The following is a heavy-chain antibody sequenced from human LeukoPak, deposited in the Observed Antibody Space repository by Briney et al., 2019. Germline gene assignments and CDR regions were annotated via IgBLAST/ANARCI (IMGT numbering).Heavy chain of an antibody. CDR1: GGSISSYY. V-gene: IGHV4-59*01. J-gene: IGHJ4*02. D-gene: IGHD3-9*01. CDR2: IYYSGST. CDR3: ARASYDILTGYYYFDY. Sequence: PSETLSLTCTVSGGSISSYYWSWIRQPPGKGLEWIGYIYYSGSTNYNPSLKSRVTISVGTSKNQFSLKLSSVTAADTAVYYCARASYDILTGYYYFDYWGRGTLVTVSS.